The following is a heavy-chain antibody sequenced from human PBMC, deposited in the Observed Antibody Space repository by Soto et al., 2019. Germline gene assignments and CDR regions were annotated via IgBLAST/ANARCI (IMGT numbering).Heavy chain of an antibody. J-gene: IGHJ3*02. CDR2: IYYSGST. CDR3: ASLPAAGGYYPRDAFDI. CDR1: GGSISSGGYY. Sequence: SDTLSLTCTVSGGSISSGGYYWSWIRQHPGKGLEWIGYIYYSGSTYYNPSLKSRVTISVDTSKNQFSLKLSSVTAADTAVYYCASLPAAGGYYPRDAFDIWGQGTMVTVSS. V-gene: IGHV4-31*03. D-gene: IGHD3-10*01.